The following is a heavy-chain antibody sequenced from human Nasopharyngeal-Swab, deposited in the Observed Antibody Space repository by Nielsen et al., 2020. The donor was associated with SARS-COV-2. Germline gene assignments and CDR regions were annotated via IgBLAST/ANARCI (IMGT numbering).Heavy chain of an antibody. V-gene: IGHV3-30*18. Sequence: GESLKISCAASGFTFSSYAMHWVRQAPGKGLEWVAATSNDGGATAHADSVKGRFIISRDNSKNTLYLQMDSLRGEDTAVYYCAKEMAAFDAFDVWGQGTVVTVSS. CDR3: AKEMAAFDAFDV. CDR1: GFTFSSYA. J-gene: IGHJ3*01. CDR2: TSNDGGAT. D-gene: IGHD5-24*01.